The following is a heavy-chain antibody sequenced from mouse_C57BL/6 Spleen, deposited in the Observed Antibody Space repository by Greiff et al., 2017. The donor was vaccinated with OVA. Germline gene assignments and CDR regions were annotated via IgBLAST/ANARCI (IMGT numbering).Heavy chain of an antibody. D-gene: IGHD1-1*01. V-gene: IGHV10-1*01. J-gene: IGHJ2*01. CDR3: VREYYGSSFDY. Sequence: EVMLVESGGGLVQPKGSLKLSCAASGFSFNTYAMNWVRQAPGKGLEWVARIRSKSNNYATYYADSVKDRFTISRDDSESMLYLQMNNLKTEDTAMYYCVREYYGSSFDYWGQGTTLTVSS. CDR2: IRSKSNNYAT. CDR1: GFSFNTYA.